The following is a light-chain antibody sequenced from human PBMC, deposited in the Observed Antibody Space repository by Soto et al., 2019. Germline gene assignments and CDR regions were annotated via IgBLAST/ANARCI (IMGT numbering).Light chain of an antibody. CDR2: DAS. J-gene: IGKJ5*01. CDR1: RSVSSY. Sequence: KHSLSTLSPYTPHIATPYFRASRSVSSYLAWYQQKPGQDPRLLIYDASARATGIPARFSGSGSGTDFTLTISSLEPEDLAVYYCQLYGRSINFGQVGRLEIK. CDR3: QLYGRSIN. V-gene: IGKV3-11*01.